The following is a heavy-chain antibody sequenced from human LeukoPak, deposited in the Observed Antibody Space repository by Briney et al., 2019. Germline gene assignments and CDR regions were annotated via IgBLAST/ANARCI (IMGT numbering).Heavy chain of an antibody. J-gene: IGHJ4*02. V-gene: IGHV3-23*01. CDR1: GFTFSTYA. D-gene: IGHD2-15*01. CDR3: AKGIRDAATIFDY. Sequence: PGGSLRLSCAASGFTFSTYAMSWVRQAPGKGLEWVSGISGSGGSTHYADSVKGRFTISRDNSKNTQYLQVNSLRAEDTAIYYCAKGIRDAATIFDYWGQGTLVTVSS. CDR2: ISGSGGST.